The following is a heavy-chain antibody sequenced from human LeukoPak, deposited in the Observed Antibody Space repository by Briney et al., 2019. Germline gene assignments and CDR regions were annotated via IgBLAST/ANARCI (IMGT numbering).Heavy chain of an antibody. CDR2: IIATSSSA. J-gene: IGHJ4*02. Sequence: GGPLRLSSPAPGFTSHYYDMSWVRPAPGKGLEWDSAIIATSSSAHDAVSVQGRFTISRDNSKHTLYLQMTSLSPEDAAIFYCAQLFVSGTYNNFFHYWGQGTLVTVFS. CDR1: GFTSHYYD. V-gene: IGHV3-23*01. D-gene: IGHD3-10*01. CDR3: AQLFVSGTYNNFFHY.